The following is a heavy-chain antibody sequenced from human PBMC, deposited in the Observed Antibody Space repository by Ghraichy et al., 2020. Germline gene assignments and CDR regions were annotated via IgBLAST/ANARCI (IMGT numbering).Heavy chain of an antibody. J-gene: IGHJ4*02. CDR1: GFTFNTYG. CDR3: VRNNFYYYDF. Sequence: GGSLRLSCAASGFTFNTYGMDWVRQAPGKGLEWVAYISGSGNTRHYADSVRGRFTISRHSATNSLYLQMDSLRNEDTALYYCVRNNFYYYDFWGQGALVSVSS. D-gene: IGHD3-3*01. V-gene: IGHV3-48*02. CDR2: ISGSGNTR.